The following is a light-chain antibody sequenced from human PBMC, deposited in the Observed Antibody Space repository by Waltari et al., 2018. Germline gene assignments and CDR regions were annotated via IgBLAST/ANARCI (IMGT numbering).Light chain of an antibody. CDR1: HGISDN. CDR3: QQYNRWPPIT. J-gene: IGKJ5*01. Sequence: EVVMTQSPATPSVSPGERATLSCRASHGISDNLAWYQQKPGQAPRLLIYGAFTRATGIPARFTGSGSGTEFTLTINSLQSEDSAVYYCQQYNRWPPITFGQGTRLEIK. V-gene: IGKV3-15*01. CDR2: GAF.